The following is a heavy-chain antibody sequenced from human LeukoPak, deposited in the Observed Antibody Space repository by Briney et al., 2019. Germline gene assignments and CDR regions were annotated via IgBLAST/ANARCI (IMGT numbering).Heavy chain of an antibody. CDR1: GDSISSSSYY. CDR2: ICYSGST. Sequence: SETLSLTCTVSGDSISSSSYYWAWIRQPPGKELEWIASICYSGSTYYNPSLKSRVTISVDTSKNQFSLKLSSVTAADTAVYYCARAPYGSGSYYHNWFDPWGQGTLVTVSS. J-gene: IGHJ5*02. D-gene: IGHD3-10*01. V-gene: IGHV4-39*07. CDR3: ARAPYGSGSYYHNWFDP.